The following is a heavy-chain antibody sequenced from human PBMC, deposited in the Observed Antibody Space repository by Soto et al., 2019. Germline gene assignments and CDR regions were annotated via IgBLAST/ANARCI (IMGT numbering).Heavy chain of an antibody. V-gene: IGHV3-33*01. D-gene: IGHD3-22*01. CDR1: GFTFSSYG. J-gene: IGHJ4*02. Sequence: QVQLVESGGGVVQPGRSLRLSCAASGFTFSSYGMHWVRQAPGKGLEWVAVIWYDGSNKYYADSVKGRFTISRDNSKNTRYLQMNSLRAEDTAVYYCARDWAGRYYDSTGLLYWGQGTLVTVSS. CDR2: IWYDGSNK. CDR3: ARDWAGRYYDSTGLLY.